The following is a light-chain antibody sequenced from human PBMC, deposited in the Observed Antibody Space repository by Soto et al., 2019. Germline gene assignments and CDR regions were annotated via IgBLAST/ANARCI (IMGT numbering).Light chain of an antibody. V-gene: IGLV2-14*03. Sequence: QSALTQPASVSGSPGQSITISCTGTSSDVGGYNYVSWYQQHPGKAPKLMIYDVGNRPSGVSNRFSGSKSGNTASLTISGLQAEDEADYYCSSYTSSSTYVMFGGGTKLTVL. J-gene: IGLJ3*02. CDR1: SSDVGGYNY. CDR3: SSYTSSSTYVM. CDR2: DVG.